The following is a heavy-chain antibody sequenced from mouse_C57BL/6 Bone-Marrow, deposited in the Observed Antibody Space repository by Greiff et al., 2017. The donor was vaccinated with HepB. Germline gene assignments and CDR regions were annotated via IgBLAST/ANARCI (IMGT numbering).Heavy chain of an antibody. D-gene: IGHD2-3*01. V-gene: IGHV3-6*01. CDR1: GYSITSGYY. Sequence: EVKLEESGPGLVKPSQSLSLTCSVTGYSITSGYYWNWIRQFPGNKLEWMGYISYDGSNNYNPSLKNRISITRDTSKNQFFLKLNSVTTEDTATYYCARSIYDGYRAWFAYWGQGTLVTVSA. CDR2: ISYDGSN. J-gene: IGHJ3*01. CDR3: ARSIYDGYRAWFAY.